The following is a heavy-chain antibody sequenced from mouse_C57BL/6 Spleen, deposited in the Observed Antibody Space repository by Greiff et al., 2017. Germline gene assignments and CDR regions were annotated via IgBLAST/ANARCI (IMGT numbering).Heavy chain of an antibody. J-gene: IGHJ3*01. V-gene: IGHV5-17*01. D-gene: IGHD2-2*01. Sequence: EVKLMESGGGLVKPGGSLKLSCAASGFTFSDYGMHWVRQAPEKGLEWVAYISSGSSTIYYADTVKGRFTISRDNAKNTLFLQMTSLRSEDTAMYYCARSFYYGYDLFAYWGQGTLVTVSA. CDR1: GFTFSDYG. CDR2: ISSGSSTI. CDR3: ARSFYYGYDLFAY.